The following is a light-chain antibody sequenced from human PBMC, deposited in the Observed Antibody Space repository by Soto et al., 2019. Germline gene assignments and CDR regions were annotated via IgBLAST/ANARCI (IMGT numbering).Light chain of an antibody. CDR2: DAS. V-gene: IGKV1-5*01. J-gene: IGKJ1*01. CDR1: QGIVRW. CDR3: QHYYGFSRT. Sequence: IQMTRSPSTPSASVGDKVAITCRASQGIVRWLAWYQQKPGKAPKLLIYDASSLESGVPSRFSGSGAGTEFTLTINSLQPDDFATYYCQHYYGFSRTFGQGTKVDI.